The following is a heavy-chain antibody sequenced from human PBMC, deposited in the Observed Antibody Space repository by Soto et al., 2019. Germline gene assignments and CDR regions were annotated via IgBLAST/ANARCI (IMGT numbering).Heavy chain of an antibody. D-gene: IGHD1-26*01. CDR2: MNPNSANT. CDR3: ARERSSGAFDI. J-gene: IGHJ3*02. CDR1: GYTFTSYD. Sequence: QVQLVQSGAEVKKPGASVKVSCKTSGYTFTSYDINWVRQATGQGLEWMGWMNPNSANTAYAQKFQGRVTMTRNTSIITAYMELSSLRSEYTAVYYCARERSSGAFDIWGQGTMVTVSS. V-gene: IGHV1-8*01.